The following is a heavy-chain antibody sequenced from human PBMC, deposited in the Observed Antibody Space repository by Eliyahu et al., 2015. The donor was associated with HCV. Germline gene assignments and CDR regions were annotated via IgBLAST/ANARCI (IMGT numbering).Heavy chain of an antibody. CDR3: ARDPNYYYGMDV. V-gene: IGHV3-21*01. Sequence: EVQLVESGGGLVKPGGSLRLSCXASGFTFSSYSMNWVRQAPGKGLEWVSSISTSSSYIYYADSVKGRFTISRDNAKNSLYLQMNSLRAEDTAVYYCARDPNYYYGMDVWGQGTTVTVSS. CDR1: GFTFSSYS. CDR2: ISTSSSYI. J-gene: IGHJ6*02.